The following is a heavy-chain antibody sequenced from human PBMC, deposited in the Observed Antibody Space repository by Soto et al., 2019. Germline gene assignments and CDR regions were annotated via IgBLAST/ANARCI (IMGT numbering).Heavy chain of an antibody. CDR2: INHRGST. CDR1: GGAFIGYY. Sequence: NPSETLSLTCAVYGGAFIGYYWTFIRHPPGKGLEWLGEINHRGSTNYKPSLRSRVTISVDTSKNQLSLKVSSVTAADTAVYYCARGRTLITGTSLDYWGQGTLVTVSS. J-gene: IGHJ4*02. CDR3: ARGRTLITGTSLDY. V-gene: IGHV4-34*01. D-gene: IGHD1-20*01.